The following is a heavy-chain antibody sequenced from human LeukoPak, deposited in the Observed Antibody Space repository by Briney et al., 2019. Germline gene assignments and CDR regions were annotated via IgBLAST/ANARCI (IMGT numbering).Heavy chain of an antibody. CDR1: GFTFSSYS. V-gene: IGHV3-21*01. CDR2: ISSSSRYI. CDR3: ARAKGRWYSSGPDYDAFDI. D-gene: IGHD6-19*01. J-gene: IGHJ3*02. Sequence: PGGSLRLSCAASGFTFSSYSLNCVRQAPGKGLEWVSSISSSSRYIYYADSVKGRFTISRDNAKNSLYLQMNSLRAEDTAVYYCARAKGRWYSSGPDYDAFDIWGQGTMVTVSS.